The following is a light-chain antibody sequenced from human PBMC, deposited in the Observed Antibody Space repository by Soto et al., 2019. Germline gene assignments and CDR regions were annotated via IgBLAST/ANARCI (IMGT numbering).Light chain of an antibody. CDR3: GEDHGSGSNFVVV. Sequence: QSVLPQPPSASASLGASVTLTCTLSSGYSNYKVNWYQQRPGKGPRFVMRVGTGGIVGSKGDGIPDRFSVLGSGLNRYLTIKNIQEEDESDYDGGEDHGSGSNFVVVFGGGTKLTVL. J-gene: IGLJ2*01. CDR2: VGTGGIVG. V-gene: IGLV9-49*01. CDR1: SGYSNYK.